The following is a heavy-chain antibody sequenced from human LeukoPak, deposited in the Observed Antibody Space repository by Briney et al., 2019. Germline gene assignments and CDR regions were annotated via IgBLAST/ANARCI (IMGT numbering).Heavy chain of an antibody. CDR1: GFTFSSYA. V-gene: IGHV3-23*01. CDR3: AKALWFEELPLDY. CDR2: ISGSGGST. J-gene: IGHJ4*02. Sequence: GGSLRLSCAASGFTFSSYAMSCVRQAPGKGLEWVSAISGSGGSTYYADSVKGRFTISRDNSKNTLYLQMNSLRAEDTAVYYCAKALWFEELPLDYWGQGTLVTVSS. D-gene: IGHD3-10*01.